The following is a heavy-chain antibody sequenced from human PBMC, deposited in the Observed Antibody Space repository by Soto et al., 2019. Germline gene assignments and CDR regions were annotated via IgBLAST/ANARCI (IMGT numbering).Heavy chain of an antibody. CDR1: GFTFETYG. J-gene: IGHJ4*02. Sequence: GGSLRLSCAASGFTFETYGMHWVRQAPGKGLEWMAVISYDGSNKYYADSVKGRFTISRDNSKNTLYLQMNSLRAEDTAVYYCARAYEGDYFDYWGQGTLVTVSS. D-gene: IGHD3-16*01. CDR3: ARAYEGDYFDY. CDR2: ISYDGSNK. V-gene: IGHV3-30*03.